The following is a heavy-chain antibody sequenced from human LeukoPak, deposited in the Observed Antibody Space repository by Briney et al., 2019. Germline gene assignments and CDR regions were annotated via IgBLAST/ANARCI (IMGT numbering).Heavy chain of an antibody. CDR3: ARSPVYYGSGRERAPRHDYYYMDV. J-gene: IGHJ6*03. V-gene: IGHV1-69*05. CDR1: GGTFSSYA. CDR2: IIPIFGTA. D-gene: IGHD3-10*01. Sequence: GASVKVSCKASGGTFSSYAISWVRQAPGQGLEWMGGIIPIFGTANYAQKFQGRVTITTDESTSTAYMELSSLRSEDTAVYYCARSPVYYGSGRERAPRHDYYYMDVWGKGSTVTVSS.